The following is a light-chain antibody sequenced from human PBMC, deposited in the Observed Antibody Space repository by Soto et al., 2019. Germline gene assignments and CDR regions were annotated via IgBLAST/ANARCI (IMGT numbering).Light chain of an antibody. CDR1: QDISNS. J-gene: IGKJ4*01. V-gene: IGKV1-33*01. Sequence: DIEVTQSPSSLSASVGDRVTITCQASQDISNSLNWYQQKPGKAPKLLIYDASNLETGVPSRFSGGGSGTDFTLTISCLQSEDFATYYCQQYYSYPLTFGGGTMVDVK. CDR2: DAS. CDR3: QQYYSYPLT.